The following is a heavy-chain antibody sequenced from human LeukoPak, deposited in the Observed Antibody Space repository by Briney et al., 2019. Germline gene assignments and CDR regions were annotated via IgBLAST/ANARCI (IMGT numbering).Heavy chain of an antibody. Sequence: PGGSLRLSCAASGLTVTDNYFSWVRQAPGKGLEWVSVIFPGGRTYNAISVKGRFTISKDRPKNTLLLQKNSLRADDTALYHCARTNTVYGDFDYWGQGILVTVSS. V-gene: IGHV3-53*01. CDR1: GLTVTDNY. J-gene: IGHJ4*02. D-gene: IGHD2/OR15-2a*01. CDR3: ARTNTVYGDFDY. CDR2: IFPGGRT.